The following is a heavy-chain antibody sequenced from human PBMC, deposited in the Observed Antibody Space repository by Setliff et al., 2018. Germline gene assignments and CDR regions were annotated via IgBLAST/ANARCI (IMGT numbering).Heavy chain of an antibody. J-gene: IGHJ3*02. CDR2: IKQAGSTK. CDR1: GFSFSRHW. CDR3: VRDDADNYDAFDN. V-gene: IGHV3-7*01. Sequence: PGGSLRLSCVVSGFSFSRHWMSWVRQAPGKGLEWVADIKQAGSTKYYLDSVKGRFTISRDNAKRSLYLQMNGLRADDTGVYYCVRDDADNYDAFDNWGQGTLVTVSS. D-gene: IGHD3-22*01.